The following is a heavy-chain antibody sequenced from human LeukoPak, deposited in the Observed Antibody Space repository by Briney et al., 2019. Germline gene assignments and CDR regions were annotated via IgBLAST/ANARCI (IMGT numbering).Heavy chain of an antibody. Sequence: SETLSLTCTVSGGSISSYYGSWIRQPPGKGLEWIGYIYYSGSTNYNPSLKSRVTISVDTSKNQFSLKLSSVTAADTAVCYCARVFDRGDSYGFYYYYYYYMDVWGKGTTVTVSS. CDR2: IYYSGST. CDR3: ARVFDRGDSYGFYYYYYYYMDV. D-gene: IGHD5-18*01. V-gene: IGHV4-59*01. J-gene: IGHJ6*03. CDR1: GGSISSYY.